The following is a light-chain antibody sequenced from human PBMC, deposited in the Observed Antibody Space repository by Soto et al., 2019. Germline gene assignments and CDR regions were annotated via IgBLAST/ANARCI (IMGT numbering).Light chain of an antibody. CDR2: GAS. CDR1: QSPLYSDGDNY. Sequence: DIVMTQSPLSLPVNSGQPASIYCSSIQSPLYSDGDNYLDWYQQKPAQAPRLLIYGASTRATGIPARFSGSGSGTEFTLTISSLQSEDFAVYYCQQYNNWPPITFGQGTRLEIK. CDR3: QQYNNWPPIT. V-gene: IGKV3-15*01. J-gene: IGKJ5*01.